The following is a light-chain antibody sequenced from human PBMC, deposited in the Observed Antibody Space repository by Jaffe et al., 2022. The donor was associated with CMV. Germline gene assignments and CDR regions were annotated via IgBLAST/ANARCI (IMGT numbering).Light chain of an antibody. J-gene: IGLJ2*01. Sequence: QPVLTQSSSASASLGSSVKLTCTLTSGHSNNIIAWHQQQPGKAPRYLMKISGSGSYNKGSEVPDRFSGSSSGADRYLTISNLQSEDEADYYCETWDTNTRVFGGGTKLTVL. CDR3: ETWDTNTRV. CDR1: SGHSNNI. V-gene: IGLV4-60*03. CDR2: ISGSGSY.